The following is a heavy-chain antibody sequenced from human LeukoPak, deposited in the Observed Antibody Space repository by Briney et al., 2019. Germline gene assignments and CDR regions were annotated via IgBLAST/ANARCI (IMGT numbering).Heavy chain of an antibody. V-gene: IGHV3-7*01. CDR2: IKQDGSEK. CDR3: ARGRECSGTGCYLPGIY. J-gene: IGHJ4*02. D-gene: IGHD2-2*01. Sequence: PGGSLRLSCVGSGYIFSSYWMNWVRQAPGKGLEWVANIKQDGSEKYHVDSVKGRFTISRDNAKNSLYPQMDSLRVEDTAVYYCARGRECSGTGCYLPGIYWGQGILVTVSS. CDR1: GYIFSSYW.